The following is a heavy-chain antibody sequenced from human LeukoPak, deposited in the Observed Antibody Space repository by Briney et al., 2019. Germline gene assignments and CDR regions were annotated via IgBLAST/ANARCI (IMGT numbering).Heavy chain of an antibody. CDR3: ARVKFDFWSGPYYFDY. V-gene: IGHV4-59*01. CDR1: GGSISSYY. J-gene: IGHJ4*02. D-gene: IGHD3-3*01. CDR2: IYYSGST. Sequence: SETLSLTCTVPGGSISSYYWSWIRQPPGKGLEWIGYIYYSGSTNYNPSLKSRVTISVDTSKNQFSLKLSSVTAADTAVYYCARVKFDFWSGPYYFDYWGQGTLVTVSS.